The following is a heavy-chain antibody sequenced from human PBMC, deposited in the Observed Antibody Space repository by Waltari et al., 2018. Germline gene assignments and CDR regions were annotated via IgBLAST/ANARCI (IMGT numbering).Heavy chain of an antibody. Sequence: QVQLVESGGGVVQPGGSLRLSCAASGFTFSSYGMHWVRQAPGKGLEWVAFIRYDGSNKYYADSVKGRFTISRDNSKNTLYLQMNSLRAEDTAVYYCAKSPVYYGDPEHFDYWGQGTLVTVSS. V-gene: IGHV3-30*02. CDR3: AKSPVYYGDPEHFDY. J-gene: IGHJ4*02. CDR2: IRYDGSNK. CDR1: GFTFSSYG. D-gene: IGHD4-17*01.